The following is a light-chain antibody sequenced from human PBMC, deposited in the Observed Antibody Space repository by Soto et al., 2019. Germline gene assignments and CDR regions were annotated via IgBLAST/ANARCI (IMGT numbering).Light chain of an antibody. V-gene: IGKV3-20*01. Sequence: DIVLTQSPGTLSLSPGDTVTLSCMASQSISNNYLAWYQQKPGQAPRLLIYGASSRATGIPERISGSGSGTDFTLTISRLEPEDFETYYCQQLNNYPRTFGQGTKVDIK. CDR3: QQLNNYPRT. J-gene: IGKJ1*01. CDR1: QSISNNY. CDR2: GAS.